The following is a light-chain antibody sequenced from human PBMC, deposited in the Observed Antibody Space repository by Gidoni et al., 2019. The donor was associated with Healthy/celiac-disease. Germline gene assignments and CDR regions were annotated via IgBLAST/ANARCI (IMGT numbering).Light chain of an antibody. CDR1: QGISNY. V-gene: IGKV1-27*01. J-gene: IGKJ3*01. CDR2: AAS. CDR3: QKYNSALFT. Sequence: DIQLTQSPSSLSASVGDRVTITCRASQGISNYLAWYQQKPGKVPKLLIYAASTLQSGVPSRFSGRGSGKDFTLTISSLQPEDVATYYCQKYNSALFTFGPGTKVDIK.